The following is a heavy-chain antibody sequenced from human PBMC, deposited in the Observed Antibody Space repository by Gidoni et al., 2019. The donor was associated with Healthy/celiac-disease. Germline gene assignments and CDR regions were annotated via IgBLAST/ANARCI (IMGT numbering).Heavy chain of an antibody. Sequence: EVQLVESGGGLIQPGGSLRLYCAASGFTVSGNYMSWVRQAPGKGLEWVSVIYSGGSTYYADSVKGRFTISRDNSKNTLYLQMNSLRAEDTAVYYCAREPSTSGGGPFDYWGQGTLVTVSS. CDR2: IYSGGST. V-gene: IGHV3-53*01. CDR1: GFTVSGNY. CDR3: AREPSTSGGGPFDY. J-gene: IGHJ4*02. D-gene: IGHD6-6*01.